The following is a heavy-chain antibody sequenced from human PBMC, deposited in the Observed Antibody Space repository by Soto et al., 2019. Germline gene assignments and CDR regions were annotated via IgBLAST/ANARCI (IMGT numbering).Heavy chain of an antibody. V-gene: IGHV5-51*01. Sequence: GESLKISCKASGYSFTTYWIGWVRQMPGKGLEWMGIIYPGDSDTKYSPSLQGQVSISADTSISTAYLTWRSLRASDSGMYFCARYDCSGGTCFFDLSGQGTLVTVSS. CDR3: ARYDCSGGTCFFDL. J-gene: IGHJ5*02. CDR2: IYPGDSDT. CDR1: GYSFTTYW. D-gene: IGHD2-15*01.